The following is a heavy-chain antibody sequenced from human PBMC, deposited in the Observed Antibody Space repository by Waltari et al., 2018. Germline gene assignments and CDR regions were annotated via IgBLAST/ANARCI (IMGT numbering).Heavy chain of an antibody. J-gene: IGHJ3*02. D-gene: IGHD2-2*01. Sequence: QLQLVPSGAVVKKPGASVQVSCKASGYTFTGYYMHWVRPAPGRGLEWMGRINPNSGGTNYAQKFQGRVTMTRDTSISTAYMELSRLRSDDTAVYYCARDCSSCLAYDIWGQGTMVTVSS. V-gene: IGHV1-2*06. CDR1: GYTFTGYY. CDR3: ARDCSSCLAYDI. CDR2: INPNSGGT.